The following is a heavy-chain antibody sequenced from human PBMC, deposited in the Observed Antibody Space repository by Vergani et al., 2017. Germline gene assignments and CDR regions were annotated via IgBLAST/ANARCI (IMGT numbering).Heavy chain of an antibody. CDR2: ISSSSSYI. CDR1: GFTFSSYS. V-gene: IGHV3-21*01. CDR3: ARDIVGYSYGDAFDI. J-gene: IGHJ3*02. D-gene: IGHD5-18*01. Sequence: EVQLVESGGGLVKPGGSLRLSCAASGFTFSSYSMNWVRQAPGKGLEWVSSISSSSSYIYYADSVKGRFTISRDNAKNSLYLQMNSLRAEDTAVYYCARDIVGYSYGDAFDIWGQGTMVTVSS.